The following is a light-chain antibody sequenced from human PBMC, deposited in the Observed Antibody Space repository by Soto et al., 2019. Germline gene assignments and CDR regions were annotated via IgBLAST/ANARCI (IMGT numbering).Light chain of an antibody. Sequence: DIQMTQSPSSLSASVGDRVTITCRASQSISTYLHWYQQKPGKAPNLLIYAASTLQSGVPSRFSGSGSGTDFTLTISSLQPEDCATYFCQHGYSTPLTFGGGTKVDIK. V-gene: IGKV1-39*01. CDR2: AAS. CDR3: QHGYSTPLT. CDR1: QSISTY. J-gene: IGKJ4*01.